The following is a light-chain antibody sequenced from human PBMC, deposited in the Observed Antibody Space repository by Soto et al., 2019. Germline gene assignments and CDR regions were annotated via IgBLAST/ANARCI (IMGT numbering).Light chain of an antibody. CDR2: GVS. V-gene: IGKV3-20*01. Sequence: EIVLTQSPGTLSLSLGETATLSCMARQSVSSRYVAWYQQKPGQAPRVLIYGVSSRATGIPDRFSGSGSGTDFTLTISRLEPEDFAVYYCQHYGSSWTFGQGTKVDI. CDR3: QHYGSSWT. CDR1: QSVSSRY. J-gene: IGKJ1*01.